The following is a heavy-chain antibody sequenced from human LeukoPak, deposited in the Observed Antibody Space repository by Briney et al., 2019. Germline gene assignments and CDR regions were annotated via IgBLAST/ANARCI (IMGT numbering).Heavy chain of an antibody. Sequence: APVKVSCKASGYTFTSYAMHWVRQAPGQRLEWMGWINAGNGNTKYSQKFQGRVTITRDTSASTAYMELSSLRSEDTAVYYCARDLDSYYFDYWGQGTLVTVSS. J-gene: IGHJ4*02. CDR3: ARDLDSYYFDY. CDR2: INAGNGNT. D-gene: IGHD3-22*01. V-gene: IGHV1-3*01. CDR1: GYTFTSYA.